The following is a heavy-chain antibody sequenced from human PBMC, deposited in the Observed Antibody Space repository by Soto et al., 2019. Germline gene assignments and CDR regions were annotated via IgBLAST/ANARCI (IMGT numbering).Heavy chain of an antibody. CDR2: VSIGGST. CDR1: GFTFSSYA. Sequence: GGSLRLSCAASGFTFSSYAMGWVRQGPGKGLEWVAVVSIGGSTHYADSVRGRFTISRDNSKNTLSLQMNSLTAEDTAVYYCAGRPAAIEYYGVFDYWGQGTQVTVSS. D-gene: IGHD3-3*01. CDR3: AGRPAAIEYYGVFDY. J-gene: IGHJ4*02. V-gene: IGHV3-23*01.